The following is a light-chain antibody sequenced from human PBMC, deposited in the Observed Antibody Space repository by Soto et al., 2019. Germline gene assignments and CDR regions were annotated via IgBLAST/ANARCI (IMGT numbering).Light chain of an antibody. V-gene: IGKV1-39*01. CDR1: QNINNY. CDR2: DAS. Sequence: DIQMTQSPSYLSASVGDRVTITCQASQNINNYLNWYQQKPGRAPKLLIYDASNLEAGVPSRFRGSGSGTDFTLTISSLQPEDFATYYCQQSYSSPPTFGQGTKVDIK. CDR3: QQSYSSPPT. J-gene: IGKJ1*01.